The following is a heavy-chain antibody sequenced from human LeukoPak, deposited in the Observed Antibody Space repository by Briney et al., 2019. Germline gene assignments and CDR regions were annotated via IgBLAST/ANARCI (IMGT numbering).Heavy chain of an antibody. CDR3: ARGHGGRSVRVAYDAFDI. J-gene: IGHJ3*02. V-gene: IGHV4-31*03. D-gene: IGHD4-11*01. CDR2: IYYSGST. Sequence: SQTLSLTCTVSGGSIGSGGYYWSWIRQHPGKGLEWIGYIYYSGSTYYNPSLKSRVTISVDTSKNQFSLKLSSVTAADTAVYYCARGHGGRSVRVAYDAFDIWGQGTMVTVSS. CDR1: GGSIGSGGYY.